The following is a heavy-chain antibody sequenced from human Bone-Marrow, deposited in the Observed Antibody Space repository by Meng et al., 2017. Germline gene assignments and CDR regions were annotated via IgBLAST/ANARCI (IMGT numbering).Heavy chain of an antibody. CDR2: IDWDDDK. CDR1: GFSLSTSGLC. J-gene: IGHJ5*02. V-gene: IGHV2-70*01. D-gene: IGHD2-2*01. Sequence: SGPTLVKPTQTLTLTCTFSGFSLSTSGLCVSWIRQPPGKALEWLALIDWDDDKYYSTSLKTRLTISKDTSKNQVVLTTTNMDPVDTATYYCARSPMPQAGLSENWFDPWGQGTLVTVS. CDR3: ARSPMPQAGLSENWFDP.